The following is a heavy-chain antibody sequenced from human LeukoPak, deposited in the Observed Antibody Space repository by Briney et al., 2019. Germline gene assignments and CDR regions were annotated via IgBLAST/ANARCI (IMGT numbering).Heavy chain of an antibody. J-gene: IGHJ4*02. CDR1: GFTFSSYG. CDR2: ISYDGSNK. V-gene: IGHV3-30*18. D-gene: IGHD3-10*01. CDR3: AKETMVRGVI. Sequence: GGSLRLSCAASGFTFSSYGMHWVRQAPGKGLEWVAVISYDGSNKYYADSVKGRFTISRDNSKNTLYLQMNSLRAEDTAVYYCAKETMVRGVIWGQGTLVTVSS.